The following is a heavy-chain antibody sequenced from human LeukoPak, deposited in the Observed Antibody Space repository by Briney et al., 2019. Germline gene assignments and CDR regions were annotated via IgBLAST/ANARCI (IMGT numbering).Heavy chain of an antibody. CDR2: INPNSGGT. J-gene: IGHJ4*02. V-gene: IGHV1-2*02. CDR3: ARGYSSGWYPTRFDY. CDR1: GYTFTGYY. D-gene: IGHD6-19*01. Sequence: ASVKVSCKASGYTFTGYYMHWVRQAPGQGLEWMGWINPNSGGTNYAQKFQGRVTMTTDTSTSTAYMELRSLRSDDTAVYYCARGYSSGWYPTRFDYWGQGTLVTVSS.